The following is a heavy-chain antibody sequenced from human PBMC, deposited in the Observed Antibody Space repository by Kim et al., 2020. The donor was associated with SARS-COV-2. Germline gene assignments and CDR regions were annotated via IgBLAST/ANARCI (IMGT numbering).Heavy chain of an antibody. V-gene: IGHV3-74*01. CDR2: INSDESST. D-gene: IGHD1-26*01. J-gene: IGHJ4*01. CDR3: ARAASRRESGRRIDY. CDR1: GFTFSTYW. Sequence: GGSLRLSCAASGFTFSTYWMHWVRQTPGKGLVWVSRINSDESSTSYADSVKGRFTISRDNAKNTLYLQMNSLRVEDTAVYFCARAASRRESGRRIDYWG.